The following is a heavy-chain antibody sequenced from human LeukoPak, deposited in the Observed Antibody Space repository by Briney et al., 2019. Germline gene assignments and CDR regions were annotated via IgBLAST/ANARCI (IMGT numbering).Heavy chain of an antibody. CDR1: GFTFSNYW. CDR3: ARVYRYYYDSSGSLDY. V-gene: IGHV3-7*01. CDR2: IKQDGSEK. D-gene: IGHD3-22*01. Sequence: GGSLRLSCAVSGFTFSNYWMSWVRQAPGKGLEWVANIKQDGSEKFYVDSVKGRFTISRDNSKNSMYLQMNSLRAEDTAVYYCARVYRYYYDSSGSLDYWGQGTLVAVSS. J-gene: IGHJ4*02.